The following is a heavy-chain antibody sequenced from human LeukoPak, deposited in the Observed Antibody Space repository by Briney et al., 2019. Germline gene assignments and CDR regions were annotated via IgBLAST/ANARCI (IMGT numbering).Heavy chain of an antibody. J-gene: IGHJ4*02. CDR1: GGSFSGYY. CDR3: ARTQARLLHDY. V-gene: IGHV4-34*01. CDR2: INHGGST. D-gene: IGHD2-15*01. Sequence: SETLSLTCAVFGGSFSGYYWSWIRQPPGKGLEWIGRINHGGSTNYNPSLKSRVTISVDTSKNQFSLKLSSVAAADTAVYYCARTQARLLHDYWGQGTLVTVSS.